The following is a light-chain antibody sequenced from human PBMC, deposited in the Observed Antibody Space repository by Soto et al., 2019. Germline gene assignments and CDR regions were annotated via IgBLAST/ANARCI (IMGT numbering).Light chain of an antibody. CDR3: LQYNKWPPFT. CDR2: DAF. CDR1: QSVNNN. J-gene: IGKJ3*01. Sequence: EIVMTQSPATLSVSPGERATHSCRASQSVNNNLAWYQQRPGQPPRLLIYDAFIRATGTPARFSGSGSGTEFTLTIVSLQSEDFALYYCLQYNKWPPFTFGPGTKVDIK. V-gene: IGKV3-15*01.